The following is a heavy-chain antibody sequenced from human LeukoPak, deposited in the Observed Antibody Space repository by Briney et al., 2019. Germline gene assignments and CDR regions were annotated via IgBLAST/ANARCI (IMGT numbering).Heavy chain of an antibody. CDR2: VHHSGSA. J-gene: IGHJ3*01. V-gene: IGHV4-59*08. D-gene: IGHD5-24*01. CDR3: ARHRAGYTTSWFF. CDR1: GASISGYY. Sequence: SETLSLTCTVSGASISGYYWSWIRQPPGKGLEWIGYVHHSGSANYNPSLRSRVTMSVDMSKNQFSLKLNSVTAADTALYFCARHRAGYTTSWFFWGQGTMVIVSS.